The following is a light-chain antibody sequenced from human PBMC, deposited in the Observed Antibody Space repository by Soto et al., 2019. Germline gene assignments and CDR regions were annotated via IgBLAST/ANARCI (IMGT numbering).Light chain of an antibody. CDR1: SSDIGSYNR. J-gene: IGLJ1*01. Sequence: QSALAQLASVSGSPGQSITISCTGTSSDIGSYNRVSWYQQPPGTAPKLIIYEVNNRPSGVPDRFSGSKSGNTASLTISGLQAEDEADYYCNSFTTSSTYVFGTGTKVTV. CDR3: NSFTTSSTYV. CDR2: EVN. V-gene: IGLV2-18*02.